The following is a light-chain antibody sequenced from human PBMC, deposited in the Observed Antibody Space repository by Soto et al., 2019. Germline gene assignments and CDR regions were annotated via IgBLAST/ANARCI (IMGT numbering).Light chain of an antibody. J-gene: IGKJ3*01. V-gene: IGKV1-5*03. CDR1: QIIGTS. Sequence: DIQMTQSPSTLSAAVGDRVTITCRASQIIGTSLAWYQQKPGKAPNLLIYKASSLESGVPSRFSGSGSGTEFTLTVSRLQPDDFGIYYCQQYNSYPRTFGPGTKVDVK. CDR2: KAS. CDR3: QQYNSYPRT.